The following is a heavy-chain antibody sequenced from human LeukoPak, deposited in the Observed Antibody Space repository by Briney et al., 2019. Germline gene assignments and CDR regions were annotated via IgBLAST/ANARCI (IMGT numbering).Heavy chain of an antibody. CDR3: ARGGTVFGVVIMSFDY. J-gene: IGHJ4*02. D-gene: IGHD3-3*01. V-gene: IGHV1-2*02. CDR2: INPNSGGT. CDR1: GYTFTGYY. Sequence: ASVKVSCKASGYTFTGYYMHWVRQAPGQGLEWMGWINPNSGGTNYAQKFQGRVTMTRDTSISTAYMELSRLRSDDTAMYYCARGGTVFGVVIMSFDYWGQGTLVTVSS.